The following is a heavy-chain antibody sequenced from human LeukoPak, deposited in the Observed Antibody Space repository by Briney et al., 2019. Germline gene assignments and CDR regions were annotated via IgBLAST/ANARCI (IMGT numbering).Heavy chain of an antibody. D-gene: IGHD6-6*01. CDR2: IVGSGDRT. V-gene: IGHV3-23*01. J-gene: IGHJ6*02. CDR1: GFTFSRYA. CDR3: AKGLEVYGPHGLHV. Sequence: GGSLRLSCAASGFTFSRYAMTWVRQAPGKGLEWASAIVGSGDRTYYADSMKGRFTISRDNSKKMLYLQMNSLRAEDTAVYYCAKGLEVYGPHGLHVWGQGTTVIVSS.